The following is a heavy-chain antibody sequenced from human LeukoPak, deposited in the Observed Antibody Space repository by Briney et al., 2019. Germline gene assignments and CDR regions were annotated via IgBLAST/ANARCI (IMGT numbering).Heavy chain of an antibody. D-gene: IGHD3-22*01. CDR1: AYTFTNHY. Sequence: ASVKVSCKASAYTFTNHYIHWVRQAPGQGLEWMGWINPNSGGTNYAQKFQGRVTMTRDTSISTAYMELSRLKSDDTAFYYCAKYYYDSYEGYYFDYWGQGTLVTVSS. V-gene: IGHV1-2*02. J-gene: IGHJ4*02. CDR2: INPNSGGT. CDR3: AKYYYDSYEGYYFDY.